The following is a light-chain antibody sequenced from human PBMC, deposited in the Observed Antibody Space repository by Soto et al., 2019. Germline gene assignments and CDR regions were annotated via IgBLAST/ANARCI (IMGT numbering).Light chain of an antibody. CDR2: GAS. J-gene: IGKJ1*01. V-gene: IGKV3-15*01. CDR3: QQYNNWATWT. Sequence: EIVMTQSPATLSVSPGDRATLSCRASQSVISNLALYQQKPGQAPRLLSYGASTSATGIPARFSGSGSGTEFTITISSLQSEDFAVYYCQQYNNWATWTFGQGTKVEIK. CDR1: QSVISN.